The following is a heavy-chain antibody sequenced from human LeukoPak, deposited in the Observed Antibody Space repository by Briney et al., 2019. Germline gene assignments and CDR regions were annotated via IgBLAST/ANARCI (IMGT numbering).Heavy chain of an antibody. V-gene: IGHV1-18*01. CDR2: ISAYNGNT. J-gene: IGHJ4*02. CDR1: GYTFTSYS. D-gene: IGHD6-19*01. Sequence: ASVNVSCKASGYTFTSYSFSWVRQAPGRGLEWLGWISAYNGNTNYAQKIQGRVTMTTDTSTSTTYMELRSLKSDDTAVYYCAREVNPGYSSGWYYFDYWGQGTLVTVSS. CDR3: AREVNPGYSSGWYYFDY.